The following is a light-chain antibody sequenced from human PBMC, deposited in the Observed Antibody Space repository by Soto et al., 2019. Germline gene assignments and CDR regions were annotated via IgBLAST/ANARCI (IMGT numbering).Light chain of an antibody. J-gene: IGKJ1*01. CDR1: QSISSY. V-gene: IGKV1-39*01. CDR3: QQSYSKGLST. Sequence: DIQMTQSPSSLSASVGDRVTITCRASQSISSYLNWYQQKPGKAPKLLIYAASSLQSGVPSRFSGSGSGTDFTLTISSLQPEDFATFYCQQSYSKGLSTLGQGTKVDIK. CDR2: AAS.